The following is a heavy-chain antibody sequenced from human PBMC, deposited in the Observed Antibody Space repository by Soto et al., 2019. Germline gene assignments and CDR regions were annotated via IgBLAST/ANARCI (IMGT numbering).Heavy chain of an antibody. Sequence: SETLSLTCTVSGGSISSGDYYWSWIRQPPGKGLEWIGYIYYSGSTYYNPSLKSRVTISVDTSKNQFSLKLSSVTAADTAVYYCARVQARSLPWFDPWGQGTLVTVSS. CDR1: GGSISSGDYY. CDR2: IYYSGST. CDR3: ARVQARSLPWFDP. J-gene: IGHJ5*02. V-gene: IGHV4-30-4*01.